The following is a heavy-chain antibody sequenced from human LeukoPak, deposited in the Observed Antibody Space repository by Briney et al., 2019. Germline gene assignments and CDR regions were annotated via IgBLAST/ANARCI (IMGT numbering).Heavy chain of an antibody. D-gene: IGHD6-13*01. CDR2: ISGSGGST. Sequence: GGSLRLSCAASGFTFSSYAMSWVRQAPGKGLEWVSAISGSGGSTYYADSVKGRFTISRDNSKNTLYLQMSSLRAEDTALYHCAKDRAIAAAATGAFDIRGQGTMVTVSS. CDR3: AKDRAIAAAATGAFDI. J-gene: IGHJ3*02. V-gene: IGHV3-23*01. CDR1: GFTFSSYA.